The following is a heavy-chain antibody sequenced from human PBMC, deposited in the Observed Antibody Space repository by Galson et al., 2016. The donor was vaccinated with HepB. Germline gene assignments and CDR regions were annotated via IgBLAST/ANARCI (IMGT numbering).Heavy chain of an antibody. D-gene: IGHD2-15*01. J-gene: IGHJ6*02. CDR1: GYMFTSFD. CDR2: MNPNSGHT. V-gene: IGHV1-8*01. Sequence: SVKVSCKASGYMFTSFDINWVRQAPGQGLEWMAWMNPNSGHTGYAQKFQGRVTMTRNTPISTVYMELSRLRSEDTAVYYCARGRRFPLPCCMEVWGLETTVIVSS. CDR3: ARGRRFPLPCCMEV.